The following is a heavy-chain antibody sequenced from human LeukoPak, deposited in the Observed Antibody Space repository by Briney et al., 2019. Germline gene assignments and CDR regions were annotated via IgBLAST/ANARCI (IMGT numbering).Heavy chain of an antibody. V-gene: IGHV1-69*13. CDR1: GGTFSSYA. Sequence: GASVKVSCKASGGTFSSYAISWVRQAPGQGLEWMGGTIPIFGTANYAQKFQGRVTITADESTSTAYMELSSLRSEDTAVYYCARDSSLRPNWFDPWGQGTLVTVSS. CDR2: TIPIFGTA. D-gene: IGHD3-16*02. J-gene: IGHJ5*02. CDR3: ARDSSLRPNWFDP.